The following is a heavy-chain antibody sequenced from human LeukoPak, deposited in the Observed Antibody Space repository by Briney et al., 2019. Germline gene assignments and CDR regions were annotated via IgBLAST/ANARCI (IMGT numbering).Heavy chain of an antibody. Sequence: AASVKVSCKASGYTFTSYAMSWVRQAPGQGLEWMGWINTNTGNPTYAQGFTGRFVFSLDTSVSTAYLRISSLKAEDTAVYYCARGSVVVPAAIGPYYYYYYMDVWGKGTTVTVSS. CDR2: INTNTGNP. J-gene: IGHJ6*03. CDR1: GYTFTSYA. D-gene: IGHD2-2*01. CDR3: ARGSVVVPAAIGPYYYYYYMDV. V-gene: IGHV7-4-1*02.